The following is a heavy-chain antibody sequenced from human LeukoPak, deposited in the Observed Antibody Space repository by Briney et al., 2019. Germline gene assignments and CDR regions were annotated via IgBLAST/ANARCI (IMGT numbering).Heavy chain of an antibody. D-gene: IGHD4-17*01. CDR1: GFTFSSYW. J-gene: IGHJ4*02. CDR2: IKQDGSEK. CDR3: ARDTTTVTTGGCDY. V-gene: IGHV3-7*01. Sequence: RGSLRLACAASGFTFSSYWMSWVRQAPGKGLEWVANIKQDGSEKYYVDSVKGRFTISRDNAKNSLYLQVNSLRAEDTAGYYCARDTTTVTTGGCDYWGGRTLVSVSS.